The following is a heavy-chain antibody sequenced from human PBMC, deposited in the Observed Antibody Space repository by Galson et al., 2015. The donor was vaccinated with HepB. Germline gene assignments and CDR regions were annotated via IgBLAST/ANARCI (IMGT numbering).Heavy chain of an antibody. Sequence: VSYISRTSTTIYYADSVKGRFTISRDNAKSSLYLQMNSLRAEDTAVYYCARSDFGRGYWYFDLWGRGTLVTVSS. J-gene: IGHJ2*01. D-gene: IGHD3-10*01. V-gene: IGHV3-48*01. CDR2: ISRTSTTI. CDR3: ARSDFGRGYWYFDL.